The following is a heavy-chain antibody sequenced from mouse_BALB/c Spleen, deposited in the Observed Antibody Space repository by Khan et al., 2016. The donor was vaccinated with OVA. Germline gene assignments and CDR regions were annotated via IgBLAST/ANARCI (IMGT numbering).Heavy chain of an antibody. D-gene: IGHD2-13*01. CDR2: ISYSGST. Sequence: EVQLQESGPGLVKPSQSLSLTCTVTGYSIISDYAWNWIRQFPGNKLEWMVYISYSGSTSYNQSLKSRISITRDTSKKQFFLQLNSVTTEDTATYYCARVTNAWFAYWGQGTLVTVSA. V-gene: IGHV3-2*02. J-gene: IGHJ3*01. CDR1: GYSIISDYA. CDR3: ARVTNAWFAY.